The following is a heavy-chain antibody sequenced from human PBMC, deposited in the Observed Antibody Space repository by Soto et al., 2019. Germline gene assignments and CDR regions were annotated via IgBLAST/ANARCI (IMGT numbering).Heavy chain of an antibody. Sequence: PSETLSLTCTVSGGSISSSIYYWGWIRQPPGKGLEWIGSIYYSGSTYYNPSLKSRVTISVDTSKNQFSLKLSSVTAADTAVYYCARHDSSGYYRRPFDYWGQGTLVTVPQ. D-gene: IGHD3-22*01. J-gene: IGHJ4*02. CDR1: GGSISSSIYY. CDR2: IYYSGST. V-gene: IGHV4-39*01. CDR3: ARHDSSGYYRRPFDY.